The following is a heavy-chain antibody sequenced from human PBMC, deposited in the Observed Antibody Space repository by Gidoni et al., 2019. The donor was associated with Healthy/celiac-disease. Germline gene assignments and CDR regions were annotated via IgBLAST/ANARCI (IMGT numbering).Heavy chain of an antibody. J-gene: IGHJ4*02. CDR1: GFTFSSYA. CDR2: ISGSGGST. Sequence: EVQLLLSGGGFVQPGGSLRRSCAASGFTFSSYAMSWVRQAPGKGVEWVAAISGSGGSTYYADSVKGRFTISRDNSKNTLYLQMNSLRAEDTAVYYCAKERRAKYYFDYWGQGTLVTVSS. V-gene: IGHV3-23*01. CDR3: AKERRAKYYFDY.